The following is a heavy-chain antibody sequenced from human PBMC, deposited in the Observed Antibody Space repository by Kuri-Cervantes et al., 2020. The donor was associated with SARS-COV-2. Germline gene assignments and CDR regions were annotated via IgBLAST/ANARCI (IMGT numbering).Heavy chain of an antibody. CDR1: GYTLTELS. V-gene: IGHV1-24*01. CDR3: ARGVFITNPPSYYYYMDV. J-gene: IGHJ6*03. CDR2: FDPEDGET. D-gene: IGHD3-3*01. Sequence: ASVKVSCKVSGYTLTELSMHWVRQAPGKGLEWMGGFDPEDGETIYAQKFQGRVTVTEDTSTDTAYMELSSLRSEDTAVYYCARGVFITNPPSYYYYMDVWGKGTTVTVSS.